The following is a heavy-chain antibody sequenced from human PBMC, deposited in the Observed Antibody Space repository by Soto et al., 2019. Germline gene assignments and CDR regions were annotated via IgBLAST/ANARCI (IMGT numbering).Heavy chain of an antibody. Sequence: SETLSLTCTVSGGSITSSSYYWGWIRQPPGKGLEWIGSIYYSGSTYYNPSLKSRVTISVDTSKNQFSLKLSSVAAADTAVYYCAAQEVGGSYVYTFDPWGQGTLVTVSS. CDR1: GGSITSSSYY. D-gene: IGHD1-26*01. V-gene: IGHV4-39*01. J-gene: IGHJ5*02. CDR2: IYYSGST. CDR3: AAQEVGGSYVYTFDP.